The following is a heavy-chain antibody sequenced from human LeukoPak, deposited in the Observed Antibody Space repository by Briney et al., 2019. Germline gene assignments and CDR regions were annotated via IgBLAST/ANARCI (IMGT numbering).Heavy chain of an antibody. CDR2: INHSGST. D-gene: IGHD3-22*01. CDR1: GFSFSNAW. CDR3: ARDRGLRLYYDSSGYYAD. Sequence: PGGSLRLSCATSGFSFSNAWMNWVRQAPGKGLEWIGEINHSGSTNYNPSLKSRVTISVDESKDQFSLKLSSVTAADTAVYYCARDRGLRLYYDSSGYYADWGQGTLVTVSS. V-gene: IGHV4-4*02. J-gene: IGHJ4*02.